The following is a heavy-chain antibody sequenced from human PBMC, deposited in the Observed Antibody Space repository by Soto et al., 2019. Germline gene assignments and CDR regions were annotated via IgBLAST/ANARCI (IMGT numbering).Heavy chain of an antibody. D-gene: IGHD2-2*01. CDR2: IYYSGST. CDR1: GGSISSGGYY. Sequence: TLSLTCTVSGGSISSGGYYWSWIRQHPGKGLEWIGYIYYSGSTYYNPSLKSRVTISVDTSKNEFSLKLSSVTAADTAVYYCARSGAPAASYYYAMDVWGQGTTVTVSS. J-gene: IGHJ6*02. V-gene: IGHV4-30-4*08. CDR3: ARSGAPAASYYYAMDV.